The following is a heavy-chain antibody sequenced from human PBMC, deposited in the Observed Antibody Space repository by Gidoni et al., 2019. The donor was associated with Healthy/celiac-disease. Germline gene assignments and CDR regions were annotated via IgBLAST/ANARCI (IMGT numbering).Heavy chain of an antibody. CDR2: IYPGDSDT. J-gene: IGHJ6*02. D-gene: IGHD6-13*01. CDR3: ARHAHIIAAAGPLYYYYGMDV. Sequence: EVQLVQSGAEVKKPGESLKISCKGSGYSFTSYWIGWVRQKPGKGLEWMGIIYPGDSDTRYSPSFQGQVTISADKSISTAYLQWSSLKASDTAMYYCARHAHIIAAAGPLYYYYGMDVWGQGTTVTVSS. CDR1: GYSFTSYW. V-gene: IGHV5-51*01.